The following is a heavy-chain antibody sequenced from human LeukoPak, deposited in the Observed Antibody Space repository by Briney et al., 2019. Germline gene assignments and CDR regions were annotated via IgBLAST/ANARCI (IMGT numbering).Heavy chain of an antibody. CDR2: INPSGGST. J-gene: IGHJ4*02. V-gene: IGHV1-46*01. CDR1: GYTFTSYY. D-gene: IGHD5-18*01. Sequence: GASVKVSCKASGYTFTSYYMHWVRQAPGQGLEWMGIINPSGGSTSYAQKFQGRVTMTRDTSTSTVYMELSSLRSEDTAVYYCARVTSAGYHGYRIFGYWGQGTLVIVSS. CDR3: ARVTSAGYHGYRIFGY.